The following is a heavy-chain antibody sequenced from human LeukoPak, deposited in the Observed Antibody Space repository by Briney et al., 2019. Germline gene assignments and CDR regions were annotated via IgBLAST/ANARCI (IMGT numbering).Heavy chain of an antibody. D-gene: IGHD4-17*01. CDR1: GGSINSYY. Sequence: SETLSLTCTVSGGSINSYYWSWIRQPPGKGLEWIGYIFYSGSTNYNPSLKSRVTISVDTSKHQFSLKLRSVTAADTAVYYCARFKMTAVTDWGQGTLVTVSS. CDR2: IFYSGST. J-gene: IGHJ4*02. V-gene: IGHV4-59*08. CDR3: ARFKMTAVTD.